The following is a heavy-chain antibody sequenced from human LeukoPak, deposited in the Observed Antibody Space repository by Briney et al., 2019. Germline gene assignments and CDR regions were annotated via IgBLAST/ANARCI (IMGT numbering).Heavy chain of an antibody. J-gene: IGHJ4*02. CDR3: ARTSRRLIDY. CDR1: GFTFSNYE. V-gene: IGHV3-48*03. CDR2: ISSSGSTI. Sequence: GGSLRLSCVASGFTFSNYEIRWVRQAPGKGLEWVSYISSSGSTIYYADSVKGRFTISRDNAKNSLYLQMNSLRAEDTAVYYCARTSRRLIDYWGQGTLVTVSS.